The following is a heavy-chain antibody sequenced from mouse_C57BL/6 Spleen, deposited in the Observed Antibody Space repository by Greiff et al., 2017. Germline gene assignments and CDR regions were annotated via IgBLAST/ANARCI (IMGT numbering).Heavy chain of an antibody. V-gene: IGHV1-64*01. CDR2: IHPNSGST. CDR3: ARSLHGAMDY. Sequence: VQLQQSGAELVKPGASVKLSCKASGYTFTSYWMHWVKQRPGQGLEWIGMIHPNSGSTNYNEKFKSKATLTVDKSSSTAYMQLSSLTSEDSAVYYCARSLHGAMDYWGQGTSVTVSS. J-gene: IGHJ4*01. CDR1: GYTFTSYW.